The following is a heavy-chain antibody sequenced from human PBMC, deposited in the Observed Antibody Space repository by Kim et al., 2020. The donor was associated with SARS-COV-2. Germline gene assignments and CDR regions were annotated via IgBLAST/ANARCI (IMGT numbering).Heavy chain of an antibody. J-gene: IGHJ4*02. D-gene: IGHD3-16*02. Sequence: SETLSLTCAVYGGSFSGYYWSWIRQPPGKGLEWIGEINHSGSTNYNPSPKSRVTISVDTSKNQFSLKLSSVTAADTAVYYCARRGIMITFGGVIVKAFDYWGQGTLVTVSS. CDR2: INHSGST. CDR3: ARRGIMITFGGVIVKAFDY. CDR1: GGSFSGYY. V-gene: IGHV4-34*01.